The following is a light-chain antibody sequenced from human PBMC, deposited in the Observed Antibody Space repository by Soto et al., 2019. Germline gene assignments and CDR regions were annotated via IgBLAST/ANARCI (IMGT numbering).Light chain of an antibody. V-gene: IGLV2-11*01. J-gene: IGLJ2*01. Sequence: QSALTQPRSVSGSPGQSVTISCTGTSRDVGTYNWLSWYQQHPGKAPKLMIFDVSRRPSGVPDRFSASKAGNTASLSVSGLEVDDEADYFCSLYAGGNNVIFGGGTKVTVL. CDR1: SRDVGTYNW. CDR3: SLYAGGNNVI. CDR2: DVS.